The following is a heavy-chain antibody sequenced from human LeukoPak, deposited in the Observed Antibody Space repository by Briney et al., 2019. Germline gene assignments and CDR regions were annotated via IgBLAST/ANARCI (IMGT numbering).Heavy chain of an antibody. J-gene: IGHJ4*02. CDR3: ARGPPPDS. CDR1: GGSFSSYT. V-gene: IGHV1-69*02. Sequence: SVKVSCKASGGSFSSYTVNWVRQAPGQGLEWMGRIIPILGIPPYSQRCQGRVTITTDTSASTAYMDLSSLRSEDTAVYYCARGPPPDSWGQGTLVTVSS. CDR2: IIPILGIP.